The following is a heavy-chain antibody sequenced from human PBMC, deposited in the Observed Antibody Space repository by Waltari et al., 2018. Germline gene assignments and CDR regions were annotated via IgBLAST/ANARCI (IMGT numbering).Heavy chain of an antibody. J-gene: IGHJ4*02. CDR3: ARRAMDEMATPTLFDY. Sequence: QVQLQESGPGLVKPSETLSLTCAVSGYSISSGYYWGWIRQPPGKGLEWIGSIYHSRGAYYYPALKSRVTIAVDTSKNQFSLKLSSLTAADTAVYYCARRAMDEMATPTLFDYWGQGTLVTVSS. CDR2: IYHSRGA. V-gene: IGHV4-38-2*01. CDR1: GYSISSGYY. D-gene: IGHD5-12*01.